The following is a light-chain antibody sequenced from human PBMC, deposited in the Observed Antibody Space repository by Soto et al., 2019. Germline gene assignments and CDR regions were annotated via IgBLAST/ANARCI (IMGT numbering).Light chain of an antibody. J-gene: IGKJ4*01. V-gene: IGKV3-11*01. CDR3: QQRSNWPLT. CDR1: QSVGSY. Sequence: EMVLTQSPGTLSLSPGERTTLSCRASQSVGSYLAWYQQKPDQAPRLLIYDASNRATGNPARFSGSGSGTEFTLTISSLEPEDFAVYYCQQRSNWPLTFGGGTKVEIK. CDR2: DAS.